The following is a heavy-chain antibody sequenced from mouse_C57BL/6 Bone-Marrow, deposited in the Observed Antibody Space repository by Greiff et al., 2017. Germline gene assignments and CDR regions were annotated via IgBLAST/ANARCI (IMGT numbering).Heavy chain of an antibody. D-gene: IGHD2-5*01. J-gene: IGHJ3*01. CDR3: ARDSNYVWFAY. CDR1: GYTFTSYW. Sequence: VQLQQPGAELVMPGASVKLSCKASGYTFTSYWMHWVKQRPGQGLEWIGEIDPSDSYTNYNQKFKGKSTFAVDKSSSTAYMQRSSLTSEDSAVYYCARDSNYVWFAYWGQGTLVTVSA. V-gene: IGHV1-69*01. CDR2: IDPSDSYT.